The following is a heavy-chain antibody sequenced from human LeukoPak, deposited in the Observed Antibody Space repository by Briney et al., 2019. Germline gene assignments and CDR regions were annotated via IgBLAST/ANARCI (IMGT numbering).Heavy chain of an antibody. CDR2: IAVTGGT. V-gene: IGHV3-53*01. CDR3: AKAPVTTCSGTFCYPFDY. Sequence: GGSLRLSCAASGFTVGSNYMSWVRQGPGKGLEWVSAIAVTGGTYHADSVRGRLTISRDSSKNTLYLQMSSLRAEDAGVYYCAKAPVTTCSGTFCYPFDYWGQGTLVTVSS. CDR1: GFTVGSNY. J-gene: IGHJ4*02. D-gene: IGHD2-15*01.